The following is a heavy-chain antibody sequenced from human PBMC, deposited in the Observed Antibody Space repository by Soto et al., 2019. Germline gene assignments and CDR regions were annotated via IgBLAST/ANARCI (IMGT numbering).Heavy chain of an antibody. Sequence: PSETLSLTCTVPGDPITGSYWSWIRQPPVNTLKWIGYIYHSGTTTYNPSLKSRVSISVDTSKNQFSLRLTSVIAADTAVYYCARDMPYAAGSLAGCDYWGQGILVTVSS. D-gene: IGHD1-26*01. CDR1: GDPITGSY. CDR3: ARDMPYAAGSLAGCDY. J-gene: IGHJ4*02. V-gene: IGHV4-59*01. CDR2: IYHSGTT.